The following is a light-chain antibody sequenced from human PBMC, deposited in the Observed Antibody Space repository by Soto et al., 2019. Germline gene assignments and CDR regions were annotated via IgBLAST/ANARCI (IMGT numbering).Light chain of an antibody. V-gene: IGKV3-20*01. Sequence: EIFFTQSPDTLSLSPGERATLSCRASQTVRNNFLAWYQQKPGQAPRLLISVASSRATGIPDRFSGSGSGTDFSLTISRLEPEDFAVYYCQQYSSSSRTFGQGTKVDNK. CDR2: VAS. CDR1: QTVRNNF. J-gene: IGKJ1*01. CDR3: QQYSSSSRT.